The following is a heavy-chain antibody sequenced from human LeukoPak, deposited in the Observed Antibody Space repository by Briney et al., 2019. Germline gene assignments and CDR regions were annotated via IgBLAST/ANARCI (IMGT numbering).Heavy chain of an antibody. D-gene: IGHD4-17*01. CDR1: GFTFSTYW. CDR2: FNSDGRST. V-gene: IGHV3-74*01. J-gene: IGHJ4*02. CDR3: SRGRYYLDA. Sequence: PGGSLRLSCAASGFTFSTYWMHWDRQAPGMGLVWVSRFNSDGRSTYYADSVKGRFTISRDNAKNTLYLQMNSLRAEDTAVYYCSRGRYYLDAWGQGTLVTVSS.